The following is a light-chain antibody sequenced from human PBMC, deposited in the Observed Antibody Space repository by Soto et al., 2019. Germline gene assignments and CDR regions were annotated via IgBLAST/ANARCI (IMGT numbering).Light chain of an antibody. CDR1: TLSTKY. Sequence: SYELTQPPSVSVSPGQTARITCSGDTLSTKYAYWYQQKSVQAPILVIYEDTKRPSGIPERFSGSSSGTVATLTISGAQAEDEADYHCSSTDYTGNHYVFGTGTKVTVL. CDR3: SSTDYTGNHYV. V-gene: IGLV3-10*01. CDR2: EDT. J-gene: IGLJ1*01.